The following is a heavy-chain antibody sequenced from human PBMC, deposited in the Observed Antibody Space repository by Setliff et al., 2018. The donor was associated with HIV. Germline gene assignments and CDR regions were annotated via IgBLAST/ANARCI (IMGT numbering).Heavy chain of an antibody. D-gene: IGHD1-20*01. CDR1: GGSISNYY. V-gene: IGHV4-59*01. CDR2: IYYSGST. Sequence: SETLSLTCTVSGGSISNYYWSWIRQPPGKGLECIGYIYYSGSTNYNPSLKSRVTISVDTSKSQFSLKLSSVTAADTAVYYCAGCITGTTHWFDPWGQGTLVTVSS. CDR3: AGCITGTTHWFDP. J-gene: IGHJ5*02.